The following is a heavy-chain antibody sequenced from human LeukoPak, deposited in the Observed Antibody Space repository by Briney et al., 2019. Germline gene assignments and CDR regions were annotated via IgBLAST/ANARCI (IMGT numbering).Heavy chain of an antibody. J-gene: IGHJ4*02. V-gene: IGHV3-7*05. Sequence: PGGSLRLSCAASGFTFSSYWMSWVRQAPGRGPEWVAHIKQDGSDKYYVDSVKGRFTISRDNSKNSLYLEMNSLRADDTAVYYCVRDPAYGAIDYWGQGTLVTVSS. D-gene: IGHD4-17*01. CDR3: VRDPAYGAIDY. CDR1: GFTFSSYW. CDR2: IKQDGSDK.